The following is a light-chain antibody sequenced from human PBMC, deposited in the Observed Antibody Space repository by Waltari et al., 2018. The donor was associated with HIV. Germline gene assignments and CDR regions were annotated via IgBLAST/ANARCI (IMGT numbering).Light chain of an antibody. CDR1: SSNIGSSY. J-gene: IGLJ2*01. Sequence: QSVLTQSPSASGTPGQRVTISCSGRSSNIGSSYVYWYQKVPGTAPKLLIYRNYQRPSGVPDRFSGSKSGTTASLAISGLRSEDEADYYCAVWDDGLSGVVFGGGTKLTVL. CDR3: AVWDDGLSGVV. V-gene: IGLV1-47*01. CDR2: RNY.